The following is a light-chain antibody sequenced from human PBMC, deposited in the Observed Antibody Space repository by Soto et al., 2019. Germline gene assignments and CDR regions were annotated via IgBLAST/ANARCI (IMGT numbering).Light chain of an antibody. CDR3: QQYNNWPPIT. J-gene: IGKJ5*01. CDR1: QDVSSD. Sequence: IVLTQSPGTLSLSPGERAPLSCRARQDVSSDSHWNQQKPGQAPRLLLFGASTRATGIPARFSGSGSGTDFTLTIGSLQSEDFAVYYCQQYNNWPPITFGQGTRLEIK. V-gene: IGKV3-15*01. CDR2: GAS.